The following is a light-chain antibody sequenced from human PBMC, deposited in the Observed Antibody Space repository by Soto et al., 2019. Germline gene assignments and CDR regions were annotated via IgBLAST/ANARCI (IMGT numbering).Light chain of an antibody. CDR1: QSVSSN. CDR2: GAS. Sequence: DIGMTQSPATLSASPGERATLSCRASQSVSSNLAWYQQKPGQDPRLLIYGASTRATGIPARFSVSGSATDFKPTISSLQSEDFLVYYCQQYNNWPPYTFGQGTKLEIK. CDR3: QQYNNWPPYT. J-gene: IGKJ2*01. V-gene: IGKV3-15*01.